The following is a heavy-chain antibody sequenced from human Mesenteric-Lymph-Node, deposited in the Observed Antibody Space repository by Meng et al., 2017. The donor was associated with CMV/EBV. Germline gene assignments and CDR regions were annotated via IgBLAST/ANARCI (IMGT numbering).Heavy chain of an antibody. CDR2: IYHGGTT. Sequence: GGYYWSWIRQHPGKGLEWIGYIYHGGTTYYNPSLRSRVTISVDTSKNQFSLKLTSVTAADTAVYYCAREWAYSYDTSGYLKTPWFDPWGQGTLVTVSS. V-gene: IGHV4-31*02. CDR1: GGYY. CDR3: AREWAYSYDTSGYLKTPWFDP. J-gene: IGHJ5*02. D-gene: IGHD3-22*01.